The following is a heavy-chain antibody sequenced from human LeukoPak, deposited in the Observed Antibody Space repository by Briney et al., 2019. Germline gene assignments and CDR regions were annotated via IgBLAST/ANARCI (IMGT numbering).Heavy chain of an antibody. Sequence: GGSLRLSCAASGFTFDDYAMHWVRQAPGKGLEWVSGISWNSGSIGYADSVKGRFTISRDNAKNSLYLQMNSLRAEDMALYYCAKAGRSGSYSLDYWGQGTLVTVSS. J-gene: IGHJ4*02. D-gene: IGHD1-26*01. CDR1: GFTFDDYA. CDR2: ISWNSGSI. V-gene: IGHV3-9*03. CDR3: AKAGRSGSYSLDY.